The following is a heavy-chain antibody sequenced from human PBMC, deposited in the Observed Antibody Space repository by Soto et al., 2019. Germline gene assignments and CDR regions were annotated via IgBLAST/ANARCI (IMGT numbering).Heavy chain of an antibody. Sequence: EVQLLESGGGLVQPGGSLRLSCAASGFTFSSYAMSWVRQAPGKGLEWVSAISGSGGSTYYADSVKGRFTISRDNSKNPFIQKKNSRGAETTALFYCEKDLFNLVGVPAPPRIGVAVGGQGTTLPLS. CDR3: EKDLFNLVGVPAPPRIGVAV. J-gene: IGHJ6*02. V-gene: IGHV3-23*01. CDR2: ISGSGGST. D-gene: IGHD2-21*02. CDR1: GFTFSSYA.